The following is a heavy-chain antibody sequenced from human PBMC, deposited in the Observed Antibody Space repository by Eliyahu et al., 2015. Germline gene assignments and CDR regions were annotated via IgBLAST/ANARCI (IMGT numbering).Heavy chain of an antibody. CDR1: GGSXNSRY. CDR2: IHFTGTT. V-gene: IGHV4-59*11. Sequence: QVQLQESGPGLVKPSDTLSLTCTVSGGSXNSRYWNWFRXSPGKGLDWIGYIHFTGTTFYNPSLRSRVSISLDTSKNQFSLRLTSVTAADTAVYYCAREMDGSGRYFDHWGQGALVTASS. J-gene: IGHJ4*02. D-gene: IGHD3-10*01. CDR3: AREMDGSGRYFDH.